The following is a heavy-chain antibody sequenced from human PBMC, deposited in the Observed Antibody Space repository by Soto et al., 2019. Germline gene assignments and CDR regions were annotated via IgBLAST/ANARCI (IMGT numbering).Heavy chain of an antibody. D-gene: IGHD7-27*01. V-gene: IGHV3-23*01. CDR3: ARDLGYEPF. CDR1: GFTFNNYA. CDR2: ISGSGGKT. Sequence: TGGSLRLSCAASGFTFNNYAMSWVRQAPGKGLEWVSDISGSGGKTYYADSVKGRFTISRDNSKNSLYVQMNSLRAEDTAVYYCARDLGYEPFWGQGTLVTVSS. J-gene: IGHJ4*02.